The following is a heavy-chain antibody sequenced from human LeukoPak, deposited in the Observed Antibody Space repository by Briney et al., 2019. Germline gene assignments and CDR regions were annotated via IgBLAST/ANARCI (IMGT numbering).Heavy chain of an antibody. D-gene: IGHD2-15*01. CDR3: ARWDHITGYCSGGSCYSAVGRFYWFGP. V-gene: IGHV4-39*07. CDR1: GGSISSSSYY. J-gene: IGHJ5*02. Sequence: SETLSLTCTVSGGSISSSSYYWGWIRQPPGKGLEWIGSIYYSGSTNYNPSLKSRVTISVDTSKNQFSLKLSSVTAADTAVYYCARWDHITGYCSGGSCYSAVGRFYWFGPWGQGTLVTVSS. CDR2: IYYSGST.